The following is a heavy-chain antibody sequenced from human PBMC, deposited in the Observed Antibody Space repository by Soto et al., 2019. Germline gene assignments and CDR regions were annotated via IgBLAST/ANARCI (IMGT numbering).Heavy chain of an antibody. CDR3: ARDLWGYCVVDCYPLDV. CDR2: FYNTGST. J-gene: IGHJ6*02. Sequence: QVRLQESGPGLVKPSETLSLTCTVSGASISRYYWSWIRQSPGKGLEWIGYFYNTGSTIYNPSLKCRVTISVDTSKTKLSLKMNSVTAADTAVYYCARDLWGYCVVDCYPLDVWGQGTTVTVSS. V-gene: IGHV4-59*01. CDR1: GASISRYY. D-gene: IGHD2-21*02.